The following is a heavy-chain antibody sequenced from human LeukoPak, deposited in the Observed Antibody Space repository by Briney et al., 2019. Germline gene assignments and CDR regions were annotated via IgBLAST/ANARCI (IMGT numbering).Heavy chain of an antibody. Sequence: GGSLRLSCAASGFSFNSYWMHWVRQAPGKGLVWVSRVSNDGSSTTYADSVKGRLTISRDNARNTLYLQMNSLRAEDTAVYYCARSSYPYYFDYWGQGTLVTVSS. CDR2: VSNDGSST. J-gene: IGHJ4*02. CDR1: GFSFNSYW. D-gene: IGHD6-13*01. CDR3: ARSSYPYYFDY. V-gene: IGHV3-74*01.